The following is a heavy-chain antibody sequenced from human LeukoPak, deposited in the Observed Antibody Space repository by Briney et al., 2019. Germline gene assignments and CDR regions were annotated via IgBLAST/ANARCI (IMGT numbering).Heavy chain of an antibody. CDR2: ISSSSSYI. CDR3: ARFRRDGYNYWGADY. V-gene: IGHV3-21*01. Sequence: PGGSLRLSCAASGFTINSYSMNWVRQAPGKGLEWVSYISSSSSYIYYADSVKGRFTISRDNAKNSLYLQMNSLRAEDTAVYYCARFRRDGYNYWGADYWGQGTLVTVSS. J-gene: IGHJ4*02. CDR1: GFTINSYS. D-gene: IGHD5-24*01.